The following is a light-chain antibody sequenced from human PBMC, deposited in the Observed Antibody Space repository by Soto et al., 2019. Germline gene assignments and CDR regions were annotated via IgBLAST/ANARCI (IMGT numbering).Light chain of an antibody. Sequence: DIQMTQSPSSLSASVRDRVTITCQASHDISDYLNWYQQKPGKAPKLLIYDASNVETGVPSRFSGSGSGTDFTFTISSLQPEDIATYYCQQYDNLPLTFGGGTKV. CDR3: QQYDNLPLT. J-gene: IGKJ4*01. CDR1: HDISDY. CDR2: DAS. V-gene: IGKV1-33*01.